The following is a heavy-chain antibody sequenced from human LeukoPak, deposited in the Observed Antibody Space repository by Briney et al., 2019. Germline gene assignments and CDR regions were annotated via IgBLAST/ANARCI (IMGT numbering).Heavy chain of an antibody. CDR1: GFTFSSHG. D-gene: IGHD5-18*01. CDR2: VGPSGDKT. V-gene: IGHV3-23*01. CDR3: AKDSAWIQFDD. Sequence: GGSLRLSCAASGFTFSSHGMNWVRQAPGKGLEWVSGVGPSGDKTYYTDSVKGRFTISRDNSKNTLYLQMNSLGAEDTAVYFCAKDSAWIQFDDWGQGTLVAVSS. J-gene: IGHJ4*02.